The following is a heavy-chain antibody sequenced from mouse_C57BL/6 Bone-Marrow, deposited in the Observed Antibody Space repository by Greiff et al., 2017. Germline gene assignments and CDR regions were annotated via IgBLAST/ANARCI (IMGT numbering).Heavy chain of an antibody. D-gene: IGHD3-1*01. CDR1: GYTFTSYW. Sequence: FQLQQPGAELVKPGASVKMSCKASGYTFTSYWITWVKQRPGQGLEGIGDIYPTGGRTNYNEKFKSKAILTVDTSSNTAYMQLSSLTSEDSAVFYCARSGPRGRSFDYWGQGTTLTVSS. CDR2: IYPTGGRT. V-gene: IGHV1-55*01. J-gene: IGHJ2*01. CDR3: ARSGPRGRSFDY.